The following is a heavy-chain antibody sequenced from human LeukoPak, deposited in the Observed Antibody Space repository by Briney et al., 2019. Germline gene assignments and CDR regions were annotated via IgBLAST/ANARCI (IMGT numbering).Heavy chain of an antibody. J-gene: IGHJ5*02. CDR1: GFSLSTSGVG. V-gene: IGHV2-5*02. CDR2: IYWDDDK. D-gene: IGHD3-10*01. Sequence: SGPTLVNPTQTLTLTCTFSGFSLSTSGVGVGWIRQPPGKALEWLALIYWDDDKRYSPSLSSRLTITKDTSKNQVVLTMSNMDPVDTATYYRAHRGTMARGVPNWFDPWGQGTLVTVSS. CDR3: AHRGTMARGVPNWFDP.